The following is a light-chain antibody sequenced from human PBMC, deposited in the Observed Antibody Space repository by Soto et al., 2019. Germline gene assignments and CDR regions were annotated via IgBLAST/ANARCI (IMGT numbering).Light chain of an antibody. V-gene: IGKV3-20*01. CDR3: PQYGSSPT. Sequence: SVWTQSPGTRALAAGERATLSFVASQSVSSSYLAWYHQKPGQAPRLLIYGASSRATGIPDRFSGSGYGKDFTPTISRLEPEDFAVYYCPQYGSSPTFGQGTNVDIK. CDR1: QSVSSSY. CDR2: GAS. J-gene: IGKJ1*01.